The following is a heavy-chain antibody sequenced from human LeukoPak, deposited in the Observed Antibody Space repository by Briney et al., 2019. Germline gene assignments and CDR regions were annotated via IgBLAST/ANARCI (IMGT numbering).Heavy chain of an antibody. D-gene: IGHD1-26*01. J-gene: IGHJ4*02. CDR1: GGSFSGYY. CDR3: ARGRVGATPDFDY. Sequence: PSETLSLTCAVYGGSFSGYYWSWIRQPPGKGLEWIGEINHSGSTNYNPSLKSRVTISVDTSKNQSSLKLSSVTAADTAVYYCARGRVGATPDFDYWGQGTLVTVSS. V-gene: IGHV4-34*01. CDR2: INHSGST.